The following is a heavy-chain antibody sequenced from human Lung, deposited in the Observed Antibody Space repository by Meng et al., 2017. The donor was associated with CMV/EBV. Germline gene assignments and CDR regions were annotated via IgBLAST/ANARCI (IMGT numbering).Heavy chain of an antibody. CDR3: ARDRGRYGMDV. Sequence: GVXRLSCAASGFTFSSYWMSWVRQAPGKGLEWVANIKQDGSEKYYVDAVKGRFTISRDNAKNSLYLQMNSLRAEDTAVYYCARDRGRYGMDVWGQGATVTVSS. V-gene: IGHV3-7*01. CDR2: IKQDGSEK. J-gene: IGHJ6*02. CDR1: GFTFSSYW.